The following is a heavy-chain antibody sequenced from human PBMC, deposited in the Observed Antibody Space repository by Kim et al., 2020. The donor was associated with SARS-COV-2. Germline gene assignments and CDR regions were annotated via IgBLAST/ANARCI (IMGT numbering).Heavy chain of an antibody. V-gene: IGHV3-72*01. J-gene: IGHJ6*02. CDR1: GFSLSDEY. D-gene: IGHD2-21*01. CDR3: TRNAYMDV. CDR2: TRKKGFTYTT. Sequence: GGSLRLSCVASGFSLSDEYMQWVRQAPGKGLEWVGYTRKKGFTYTTGYAASVKGRFTISRDDSDNSLFLQMSSLKSEDTAVYYCTRNAYMDVWGQGTTVTVSS.